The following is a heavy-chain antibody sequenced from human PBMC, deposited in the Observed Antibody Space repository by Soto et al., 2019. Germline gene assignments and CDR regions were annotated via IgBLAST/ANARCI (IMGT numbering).Heavy chain of an antibody. CDR1: GFTFRESW. Sequence: PGGSLRLSCIASGFTFRESWMAWVRQAPGEGLEWVALMHPDPTKKVYVDSVRGRFTISRDNAKNSLYLQMNSLRDEDTAVYYCARCVTIGHLALGHWGQGALVTVSS. D-gene: IGHD3-9*01. J-gene: IGHJ4*02. V-gene: IGHV3-7*04. CDR3: ARCVTIGHLALGH. CDR2: MHPDPTKK.